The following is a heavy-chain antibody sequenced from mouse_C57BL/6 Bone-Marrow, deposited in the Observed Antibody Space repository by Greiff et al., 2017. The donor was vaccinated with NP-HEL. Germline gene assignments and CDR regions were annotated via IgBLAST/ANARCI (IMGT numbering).Heavy chain of an antibody. D-gene: IGHD1-1*01. Sequence: QVQLQQSGAELVRPGASVKLSCKASGYTFTDYYINWVKQRPGQGLEWIARIYHGSGNTYYNEKFKGKATLTAEKSSSTAYMQLSSLPSEDSAVYFGARADYGSSLYWYLDVWGTGTTVTFPS. CDR3: ARADYGSSLYWYLDV. CDR2: IYHGSGNT. J-gene: IGHJ1*03. V-gene: IGHV1-76*01. CDR1: GYTFTDYY.